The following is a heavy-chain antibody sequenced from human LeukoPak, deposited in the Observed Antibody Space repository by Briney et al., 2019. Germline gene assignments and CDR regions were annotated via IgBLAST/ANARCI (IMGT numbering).Heavy chain of an antibody. CDR3: ARHKYDFWSGYFNDAFDI. CDR2: IYYSGST. V-gene: IGHV4-59*08. J-gene: IGHJ3*02. Sequence: SETLSLTCTVSGGSISSYYWSWIRQPPGKGLEWIGYIYYSGSTNYNPSLKSRVTISVDTSKNQFSLKLSSVTAADTAVYYCARHKYDFWSGYFNDAFDIWGQGTMVTVSS. D-gene: IGHD3-3*01. CDR1: GGSISSYY.